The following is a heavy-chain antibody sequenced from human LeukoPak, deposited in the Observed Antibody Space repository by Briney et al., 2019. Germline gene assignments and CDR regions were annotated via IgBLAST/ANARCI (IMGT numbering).Heavy chain of an antibody. CDR1: GGSISSGSYY. CDR3: ARVGLSLAFDI. V-gene: IGHV4-61*02. J-gene: IGHJ3*02. Sequence: PSQTLSLTCTVSGGSISSGSYYWSWIRQPAGKGLEWIGRIYTCGSTNYNPSLKSRVTISVDTSKNQFSLKLSSVTAADTAVYYCARVGLSLAFDIWGQGTMVTVSS. CDR2: IYTCGST.